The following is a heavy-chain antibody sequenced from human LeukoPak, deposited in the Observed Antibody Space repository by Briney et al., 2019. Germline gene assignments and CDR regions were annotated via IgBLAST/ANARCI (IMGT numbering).Heavy chain of an antibody. CDR3: ARGRQFYGDYAVDY. Sequence: PSGTLSLTCAVSGGSISSSNWWSWVRQPPGKGLEWIGEIYHSGSTNYSPSLKSRVTISVDKSKYQFSLKLSSVTAADTAVYYCARGRQFYGDYAVDYWGQGTLVTVSS. V-gene: IGHV4-4*02. CDR2: IYHSGST. CDR1: GGSISSSNW. D-gene: IGHD4-17*01. J-gene: IGHJ4*02.